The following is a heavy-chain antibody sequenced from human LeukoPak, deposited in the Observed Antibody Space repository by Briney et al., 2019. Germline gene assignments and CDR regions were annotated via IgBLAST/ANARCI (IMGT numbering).Heavy chain of an antibody. V-gene: IGHV4-59*01. CDR1: GGSISSYY. CDR2: IYYSGST. D-gene: IGHD6-19*01. J-gene: IGHJ4*02. Sequence: SETLSLTCTVSGGSISSYYWSWIRQPPGKGLEWIGYIYYSGSTNYNPSLKSRVIISVDTSKNQFSLKLSSVTAADTAVYYCARGRGSGKFPGLFDYWGQGTLVTVSS. CDR3: ARGRGSGKFPGLFDY.